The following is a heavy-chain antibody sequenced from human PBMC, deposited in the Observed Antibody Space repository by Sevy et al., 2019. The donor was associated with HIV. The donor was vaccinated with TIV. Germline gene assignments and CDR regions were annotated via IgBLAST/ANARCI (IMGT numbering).Heavy chain of an antibody. J-gene: IGHJ5*02. Sequence: GESLKISCTASGFTFSSYDMNWVRQAPGKGLEWVSKISSSGSSIYYADSVKGRFTISRDNAKNSLNLQMNSLGAEDTAVYYCTRNGGAFDNGFDPWGQGTLVTVSS. V-gene: IGHV3-48*03. CDR1: GFTFSSYD. CDR2: ISSSGSSI. CDR3: TRNGGAFDNGFDP. D-gene: IGHD2-8*01.